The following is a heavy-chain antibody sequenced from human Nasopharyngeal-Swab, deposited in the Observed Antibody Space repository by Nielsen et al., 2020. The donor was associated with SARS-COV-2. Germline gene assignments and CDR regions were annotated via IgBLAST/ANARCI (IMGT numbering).Heavy chain of an antibody. V-gene: IGHV4-31*02. CDR3: ARAGGYCSGGSCRRHYYFDY. D-gene: IGHD2-15*01. Sequence: AEGVERDGYIYYSGSTYYNPSLKSRGTISVDTSKNQFSLKLSSVTAADTAVYYCARAGGYCSGGSCRRHYYFDYWGQGTLVTVSS. J-gene: IGHJ4*02. CDR2: IYYSGST.